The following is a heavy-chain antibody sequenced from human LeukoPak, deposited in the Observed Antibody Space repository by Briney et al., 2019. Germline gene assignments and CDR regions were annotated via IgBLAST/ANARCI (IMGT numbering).Heavy chain of an antibody. CDR2: LSNTGNI. J-gene: IGHJ4*02. Sequence: PGGSLRISCAASGFTFSSYGMNWVRQAPGKGLEWLSYLSNTGNIHYAQSVKDRFTISRDNAKSSLYLQMDGLRAEDTAVYYCARRGDSPMIGDHWGQGILVTVAS. CDR3: ARRGDSPMIGDH. CDR1: GFTFSSYG. V-gene: IGHV3-48*01. D-gene: IGHD3-10*02.